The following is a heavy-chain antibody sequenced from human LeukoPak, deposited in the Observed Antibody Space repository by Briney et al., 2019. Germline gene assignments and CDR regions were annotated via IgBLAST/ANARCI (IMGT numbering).Heavy chain of an antibody. J-gene: IGHJ4*02. Sequence: PGGSLRLSCAASGFTFSTYWIHWVRQATGRRLMWVSRIRPEGTTTAYADSVKGRFTISRDNAKNTLFLQMNSLSAEDTAVYYCARDLDWILFDYWGQGTLVTVSS. CDR3: ARDLDWILFDY. D-gene: IGHD3-9*01. CDR1: GFTFSTYW. CDR2: IRPEGTTT. V-gene: IGHV3-74*03.